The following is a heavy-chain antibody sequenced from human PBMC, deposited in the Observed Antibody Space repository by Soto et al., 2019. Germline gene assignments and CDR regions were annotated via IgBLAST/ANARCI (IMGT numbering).Heavy chain of an antibody. Sequence: PSETLSLTCAVYGGSFSGYYWSWIRQPPGKGLEWIGEINHRGSTNYNPSLKSRVTISIDTSKNQFSLKLSSVTAADTAVYYCARGTASQTYYYSGMDVWCQGTTVTVSS. CDR1: GGSFSGYY. CDR2: INHRGST. V-gene: IGHV4-34*01. J-gene: IGHJ6*02. CDR3: ARGTASQTYYYSGMDV.